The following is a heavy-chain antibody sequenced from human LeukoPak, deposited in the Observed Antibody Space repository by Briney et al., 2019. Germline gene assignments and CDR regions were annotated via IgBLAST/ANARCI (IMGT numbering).Heavy chain of an antibody. V-gene: IGHV3-23*01. Sequence: GGSLRLSCAASEFTFSSYAMSWVRQAPGKGLEWVSAITGSGDSGDRTYYADSVKGRFTISRDNSKNTLYLQMNSLRAEDTAVYYCARDSIGYCGSSSCFPGYFDYWGQGTLVTVSS. CDR1: EFTFSSYA. D-gene: IGHD2-2*01. J-gene: IGHJ4*02. CDR3: ARDSIGYCGSSSCFPGYFDY. CDR2: ITGSGDSGDRT.